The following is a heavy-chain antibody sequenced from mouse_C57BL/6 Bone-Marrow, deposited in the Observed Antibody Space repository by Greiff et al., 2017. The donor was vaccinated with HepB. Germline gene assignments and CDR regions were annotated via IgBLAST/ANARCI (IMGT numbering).Heavy chain of an antibody. V-gene: IGHV3-6*01. J-gene: IGHJ2*01. CDR2: ISYDGSN. Sequence: EVQRVESGPGLVKPSQSLSLTCSVTGYSITSGYYWNWIRQFPGNKLEWMGYISYDGSNNYNPSLKNRISITRDTSKNQFFLKLNSVTTEDTATYYCARDYYGPFFDYWGQGTTLTVSS. D-gene: IGHD2-1*01. CDR1: GYSITSGYY. CDR3: ARDYYGPFFDY.